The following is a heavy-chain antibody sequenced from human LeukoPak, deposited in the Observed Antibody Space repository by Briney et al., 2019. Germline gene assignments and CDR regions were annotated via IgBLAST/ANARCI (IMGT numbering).Heavy chain of an antibody. Sequence: QPGGSLRLSCTASGFTFSTSWMHWVRQAPGMGLEWVSAITGSGDDTSYADSVRGWFTISRDNSKNTLYLQVNSLRAEDTAVYYCAKAPPADSAYYLFDYWGQGTLVTVSS. J-gene: IGHJ4*02. CDR1: GFTFSTSW. CDR2: ITGSGDDT. D-gene: IGHD1-26*01. CDR3: AKAPPADSAYYLFDY. V-gene: IGHV3-23*01.